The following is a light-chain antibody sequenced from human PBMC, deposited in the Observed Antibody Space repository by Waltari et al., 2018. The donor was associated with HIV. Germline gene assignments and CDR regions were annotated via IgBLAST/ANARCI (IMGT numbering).Light chain of an antibody. V-gene: IGKV1-39*01. CDR2: CAS. J-gene: IGKJ5*01. Sequence: DIQVTQSPSSLSVSVGDRVTITCRASQTIKRNLNWYQQTPGKAPKLLIFCASTLQSGVPSRFSGSGSETDFILTVFSLQPEDFATYYCQQTYSAPHTFGQGTRLEIK. CDR3: QQTYSAPHT. CDR1: QTIKRN.